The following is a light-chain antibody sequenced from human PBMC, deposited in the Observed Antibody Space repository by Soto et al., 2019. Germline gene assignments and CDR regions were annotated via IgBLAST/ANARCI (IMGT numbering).Light chain of an antibody. Sequence: EIVMTQSPATLSVSPGERATLSCSASQSVSSNLAWYQQKPGQAPRLLIYGASTRATGIPARFSGSGYGTEFTLTISSLQSEDFAVYYCQQYNNWPPWTFGQGTKVEIK. CDR3: QQYNNWPPWT. J-gene: IGKJ1*01. CDR1: QSVSSN. V-gene: IGKV3-15*01. CDR2: GAS.